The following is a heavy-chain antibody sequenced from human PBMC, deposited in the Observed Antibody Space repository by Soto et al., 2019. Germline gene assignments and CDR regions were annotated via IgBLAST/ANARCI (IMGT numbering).Heavy chain of an antibody. CDR1: GGSISSSNW. Sequence: KPSETLSLTCAVSGGSISSSNWWSWVRQPPGKGLEWIGEIYHSGSTNYNPSLKSRVTISVDKSKNQFSLKLSSVTAADTAVYYCASSRFGIVVRRDNWFDPWGQGTLVTVSS. D-gene: IGHD3-22*01. V-gene: IGHV4-4*02. CDR2: IYHSGST. CDR3: ASSRFGIVVRRDNWFDP. J-gene: IGHJ5*02.